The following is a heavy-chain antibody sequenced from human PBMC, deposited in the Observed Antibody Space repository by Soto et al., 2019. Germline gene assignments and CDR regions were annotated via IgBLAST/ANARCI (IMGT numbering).Heavy chain of an antibody. CDR2: ISAYNGNT. V-gene: IGHV1-18*01. J-gene: IGHJ6*02. CDR1: GYSFTTYG. CDR3: AREGPAPYYYGMDV. Sequence: QVQLVQSGGEVKKPGASVKVSCKTSGYSFTTYGISWVRQAPGQGLEWMGWISAYNGNTNYAQKLQDRVTMTTDTSTRTAYMELRSLRSDDTAVYYCAREGPAPYYYGMDVWGQGSTVTVSS.